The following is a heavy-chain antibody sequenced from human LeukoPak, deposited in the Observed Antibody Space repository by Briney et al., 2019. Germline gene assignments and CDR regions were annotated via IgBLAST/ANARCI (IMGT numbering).Heavy chain of an antibody. CDR3: ARGGNYQEDAFHV. Sequence: GGSLRLSCAASGFTFSSYWMTWVRQAPGKGLEWVANIKQDGSEKYYVDFVKGRFTISRDNAKNSLYLQMNSLRAEDTAVYYCARGGNYQEDAFHVWGQGTMVTVSS. CDR1: GFTFSSYW. V-gene: IGHV3-7*04. J-gene: IGHJ3*01. CDR2: IKQDGSEK. D-gene: IGHD3-22*01.